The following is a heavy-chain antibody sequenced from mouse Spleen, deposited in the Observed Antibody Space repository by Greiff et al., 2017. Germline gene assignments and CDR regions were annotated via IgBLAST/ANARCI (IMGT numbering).Heavy chain of an antibody. V-gene: IGHV7-3*01. D-gene: IGHD2-3*01. CDR2: IRNKANGFTT. CDR3: ARCYDGYSWFAY. CDR1: GFTFTDYY. Sequence: EVKVVESGGGLVQPGGSLSLSCAASGFTFTDYYMSWVRQPPGKALEWLGFIRNKANGFTTEYSASVKGRFTISRDNSQSILYLQMNALRAEDSATYYCARCYDGYSWFAYWGQGTLVTVSA. J-gene: IGHJ3*01.